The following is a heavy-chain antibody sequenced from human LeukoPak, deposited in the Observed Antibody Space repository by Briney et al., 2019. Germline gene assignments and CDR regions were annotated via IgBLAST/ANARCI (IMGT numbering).Heavy chain of an antibody. J-gene: IGHJ6*02. CDR3: ARDEASVSYRDYYYSMDV. CDR2: INTYNGNT. D-gene: IGHD1-26*01. CDR1: GYTFTGYG. V-gene: IGHV1-18*01. Sequence: ASVKVSCKASGYTFTGYGISWVRQAPGQGHEWMGWINTYNGNTNYVEKFQGRVTMTTDTSRSTAYMELRRLRSDDTAVYYCARDEASVSYRDYYYSMDVWGQGTTVTVSS.